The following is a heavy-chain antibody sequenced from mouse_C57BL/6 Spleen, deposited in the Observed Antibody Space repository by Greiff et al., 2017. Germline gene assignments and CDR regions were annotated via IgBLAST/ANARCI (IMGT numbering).Heavy chain of an antibody. Sequence: VQLQQPGAELVRPGSSVKLSCKASGYTFTSYWMHWVKQRPIQGLEWIGNIDPSDSETHYNQKFKDKATLTVDKSSSTAYMQLSSLTSEDSAVYYCAREGVLRELWYFDVWGTGTTVTVSS. CDR2: IDPSDSET. V-gene: IGHV1-52*01. J-gene: IGHJ1*03. CDR1: GYTFTSYW. D-gene: IGHD1-1*01. CDR3: AREGVLRELWYFDV.